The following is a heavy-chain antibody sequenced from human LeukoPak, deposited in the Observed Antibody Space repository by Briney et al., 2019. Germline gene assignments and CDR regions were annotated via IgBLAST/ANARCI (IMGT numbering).Heavy chain of an antibody. V-gene: IGHV3-64*01. CDR1: GFTFSNYA. D-gene: IGHD2-21*02. CDR2: ISSNGGST. J-gene: IGHJ4*02. Sequence: PGGSLRLSCAASGFTFSNYAMNWVRQAPGKGLEYVSGISSNGGSTNYANSVKGRFTISRDNSKNTLYLQMGSLRAEDMAVYYCARYGGTYCGGDCYGDWGQGTLGTVSS. CDR3: ARYGGTYCGGDCYGD.